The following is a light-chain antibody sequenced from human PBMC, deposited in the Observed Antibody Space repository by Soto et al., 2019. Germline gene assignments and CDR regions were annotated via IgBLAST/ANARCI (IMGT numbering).Light chain of an antibody. Sequence: QSVLTQPASVSGSPGQSITISCTGTSSDVGGYNYVSWYQQHPGKAPKLIIYDVSNRPSGVSNRFSGSKSGNSASLTISGLQAEDEGDYYCSSYTSTSTWVFGGGTKLTVL. CDR3: SSYTSTSTWV. CDR2: DVS. CDR1: SSDVGGYNY. V-gene: IGLV2-14*03. J-gene: IGLJ3*02.